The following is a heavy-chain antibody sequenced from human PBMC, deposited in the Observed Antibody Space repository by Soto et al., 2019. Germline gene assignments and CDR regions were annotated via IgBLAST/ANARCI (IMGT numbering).Heavy chain of an antibody. CDR3: ARDSSFDSLTVRYFDY. V-gene: IGHV1-2*04. CDR2: INPNSGGT. J-gene: IGHJ4*02. D-gene: IGHD4-4*01. CDR1: GYTFTGYY. Sequence: GASVKVSCKASGYTFTGYYMHWVRQAPGQGLEWMGWINPNSGGTNYAQKFQGWVTMTRDTSISTAYMELSRLRSDDTAVYYCARDSSFDSLTVRYFDYWGQGTLVTVSS.